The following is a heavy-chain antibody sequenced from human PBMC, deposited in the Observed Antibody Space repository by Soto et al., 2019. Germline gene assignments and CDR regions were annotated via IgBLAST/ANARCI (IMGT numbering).Heavy chain of an antibody. V-gene: IGHV4-59*01. CDR2: IYYSGST. J-gene: IGHJ4*02. CDR1: GGSISSYY. D-gene: IGHD7-27*01. Sequence: PSETLSLTCTVSGGSISSYYWSWIRQPPGKRLEWIGYIYYSGSTNYNPSLKSRVTISVDTSKNQFSLKLSSVTAADTAVYYCARGPSGDKLDYWGQGTLVTFSS. CDR3: ARGPSGDKLDY.